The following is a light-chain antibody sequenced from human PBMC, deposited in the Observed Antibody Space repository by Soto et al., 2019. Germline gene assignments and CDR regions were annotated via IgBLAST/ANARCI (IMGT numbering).Light chain of an antibody. CDR3: QKYNSAPHT. CDR2: AAS. CDR1: QGISNY. V-gene: IGKV1-27*01. J-gene: IGKJ4*01. Sequence: DIQMPKSTSTLSGSVGDRVTITCRACQGISNYLAWYQQKPGKVPKLLIYAASTLQSGVPSRFSGSGSGTDFTLTISSLQPEDVATYYCQKYNSAPHTFGGGTKVDIK.